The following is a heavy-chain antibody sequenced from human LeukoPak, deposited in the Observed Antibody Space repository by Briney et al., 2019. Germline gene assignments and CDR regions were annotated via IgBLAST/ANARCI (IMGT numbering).Heavy chain of an antibody. CDR2: ISGSGVST. J-gene: IGHJ4*02. V-gene: IGHV3-23*01. D-gene: IGHD1-26*01. CDR1: GFTFGSYA. Sequence: HPGGSLRLSCSASGFTFGSYAMSWVRQAPGQGLEWVSGISGSGVSTYYADSVKGRFTISRDNSKNTLYLQMNSLRAEDTAVYYCAREAGEIPIVGATTYFDYWGQGTLVTVSS. CDR3: AREAGEIPIVGATTYFDY.